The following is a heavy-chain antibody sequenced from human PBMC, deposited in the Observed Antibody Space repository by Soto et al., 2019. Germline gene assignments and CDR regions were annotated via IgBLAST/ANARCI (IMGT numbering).Heavy chain of an antibody. V-gene: IGHV4-4*02. D-gene: IGHD3-22*01. CDR2: IYHSGST. Sequence: QVQLQESGPGLVKPSGTLSLTCAVSGGSISSSNWWSWVRQPPGKGLEWIGEIYHSGSTNYNPSLKSRGTISVDKSKNQFSLKLSSVTAADTAVYYCARDHPDYDDSSGGEAFDIWGQGTMVTVSS. CDR3: ARDHPDYDDSSGGEAFDI. CDR1: GGSISSSNW. J-gene: IGHJ3*02.